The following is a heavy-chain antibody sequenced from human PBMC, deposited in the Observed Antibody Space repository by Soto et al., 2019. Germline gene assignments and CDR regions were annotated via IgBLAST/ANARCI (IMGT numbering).Heavy chain of an antibody. Sequence: PGGSLRLSCAASGFTVSSNYMSWVRQAPGKGLEWVSVIYSGGSTYYADSVKGRFTISRDNSKNTLYLQMNSLRAEDTAVYYCARDLGEGEQWLARGDAFDIWGQGTMVTVSS. CDR2: IYSGGST. CDR3: ARDLGEGEQWLARGDAFDI. D-gene: IGHD6-19*01. CDR1: GFTVSSNY. J-gene: IGHJ3*02. V-gene: IGHV3-53*01.